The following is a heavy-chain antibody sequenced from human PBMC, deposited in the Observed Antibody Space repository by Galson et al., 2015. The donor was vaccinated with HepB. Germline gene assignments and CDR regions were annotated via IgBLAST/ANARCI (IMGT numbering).Heavy chain of an antibody. CDR3: ARGDLCSSTSCYLY. V-gene: IGHV3-21*01. J-gene: IGHJ4*02. D-gene: IGHD2-2*01. CDR1: GFTFSSYS. Sequence: SLRLSCAASGFTFSSYSMNWVRQAPGKGLEWVSSISSSSYIYYADSVKGRFTISRDNAKNSLYLQMNSLRAEDTAVYYCARGDLCSSTSCYLYWGQGTLVTVSS. CDR2: ISSSSYI.